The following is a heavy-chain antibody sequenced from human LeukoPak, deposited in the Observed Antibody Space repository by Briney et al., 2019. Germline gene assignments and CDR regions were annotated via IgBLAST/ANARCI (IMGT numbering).Heavy chain of an antibody. CDR3: ARAKLLRLGSEDLGY. D-gene: IGHD1-26*01. J-gene: IGHJ4*02. V-gene: IGHV1-2*02. CDR2: VNPNSGGT. Sequence: ASVKVSCKASGYTFTSYYMHWVRQAPGQGLEWMGWVNPNSGGTNYAQKFQGRVTMTRDTSISTAYMELSRLRSDDTAVYYCARAKLLRLGSEDLGYWGQGTLVTVSS. CDR1: GYTFTSYY.